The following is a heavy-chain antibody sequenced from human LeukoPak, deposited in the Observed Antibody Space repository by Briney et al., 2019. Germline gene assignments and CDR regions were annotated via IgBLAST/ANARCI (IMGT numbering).Heavy chain of an antibody. D-gene: IGHD3-10*01. CDR1: GYTFTSYG. CDR3: ARVSYYGSGGKHNYYYYYMDV. V-gene: IGHV1-18*01. J-gene: IGHJ6*03. Sequence: ASVKVSCKASGYTFTSYGISWVQQAPGQGLEWMGWISAYNGNTNYAQKLQGRVTMTTDTSTSTAYMELRSLRSDDTAVYYCARVSYYGSGGKHNYYYYYMDVWGKGTTVTISS. CDR2: ISAYNGNT.